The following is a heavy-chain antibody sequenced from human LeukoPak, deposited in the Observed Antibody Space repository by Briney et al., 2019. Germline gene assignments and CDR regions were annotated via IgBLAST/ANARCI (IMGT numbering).Heavy chain of an antibody. CDR1: GYSISSGYY. J-gene: IGHJ5*02. Sequence: SETLSLTCTVSGYSISSGYYWGWIRQPPGKGLEWIGSIYHSGSTYYNPSLKIRVTISVDTSKNQFSLKLSSVTAADTAVYYCARDCGSGMWVSDPWGQGTLVTVSS. CDR2: IYHSGST. D-gene: IGHD6-19*01. CDR3: ARDCGSGMWVSDP. V-gene: IGHV4-38-2*02.